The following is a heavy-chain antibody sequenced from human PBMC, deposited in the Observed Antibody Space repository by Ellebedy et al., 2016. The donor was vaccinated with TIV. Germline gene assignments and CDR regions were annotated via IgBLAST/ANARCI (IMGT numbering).Heavy chain of an antibody. CDR1: GGFISSSSYY. CDR3: ARHLHSSSSSPLDV. J-gene: IGHJ4*02. CDR2: IYYSGST. Sequence: MPSETLSLTCIVSGGFISSSSYYWGWIRQPPGKGLEWIGSIYYSGSTYYTPSLKSRVTISVDTSRNQFSLKLSSVTAADTAVYYCARHLHSSSSSPLDVWGQGTLVTVSS. D-gene: IGHD6-6*01. V-gene: IGHV4-39*01.